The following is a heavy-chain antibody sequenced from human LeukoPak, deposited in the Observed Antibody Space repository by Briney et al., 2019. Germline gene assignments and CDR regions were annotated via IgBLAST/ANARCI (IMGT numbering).Heavy chain of an antibody. CDR2: ISSSGSTI. Sequence: GGSLRLSCAASGFTFSSYEMNWVRQAPGKGLEWVSYISSSGSTIYYADSVKGRFTISRDNAKNSLYLQMNSLRAEDTAVYYCAKRYVWGSPYWGQGTLVTVSS. D-gene: IGHD3-16*01. CDR3: AKRYVWGSPY. J-gene: IGHJ4*02. CDR1: GFTFSSYE. V-gene: IGHV3-48*03.